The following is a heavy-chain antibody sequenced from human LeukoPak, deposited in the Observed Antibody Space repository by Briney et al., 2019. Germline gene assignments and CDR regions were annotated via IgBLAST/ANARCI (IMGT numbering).Heavy chain of an antibody. Sequence: GGSLRLSCATSGFVFSTYAMHWVRQAPGKGLEWVAVILYDGTNQYYADSVKGRFTISRDNSRNTLYLQMNSLKVEDTAVYYCARDFRDYRDYVAYFDSWGRGTLVTVSS. V-gene: IGHV3-30-3*01. D-gene: IGHD4-17*01. J-gene: IGHJ4*02. CDR3: ARDFRDYRDYVAYFDS. CDR1: GFVFSTYA. CDR2: ILYDGTNQ.